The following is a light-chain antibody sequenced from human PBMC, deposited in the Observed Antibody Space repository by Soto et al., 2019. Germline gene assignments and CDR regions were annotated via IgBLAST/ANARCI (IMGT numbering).Light chain of an antibody. V-gene: IGLV2-14*01. J-gene: IGLJ2*01. CDR3: SSYTSSSTKV. Sequence: QSALTQPASVSGSPGQSITISCTGTSSDVGGYNYVSWYQQHPGKAPKLMIYDVSNRPSGVSNRFSGSKSGNTASLTISGLKAEYEADYYCSSYTSSSTKVFGGGTKLTVL. CDR1: SSDVGGYNY. CDR2: DVS.